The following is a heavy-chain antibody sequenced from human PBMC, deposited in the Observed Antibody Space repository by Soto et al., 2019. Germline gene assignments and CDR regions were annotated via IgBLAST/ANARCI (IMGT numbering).Heavy chain of an antibody. D-gene: IGHD3-16*01. V-gene: IGHV1-46*01. CDR2: INPNNGGT. J-gene: IGHJ6*02. CDR3: AGRVYADFDV. Sequence: QVQLVQSGAEVMKPGASVKVSCKASGFTSTRYSVHWVRQAPGQGPEWMGRINPNNGGTNYAQEFQGRVTMTRDTSPTSVYMDLSSLRSEDTAVYYCAGRVYADFDVWGQGTTVTVS. CDR1: GFTSTRYS.